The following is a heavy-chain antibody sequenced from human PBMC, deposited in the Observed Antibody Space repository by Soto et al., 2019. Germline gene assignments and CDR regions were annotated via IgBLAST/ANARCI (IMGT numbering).Heavy chain of an antibody. CDR1: GGSIGSYY. J-gene: IGHJ5*02. CDR3: ARSGAAGAGRNWVDP. Sequence: QVQLQESGPGLVKPSETLSLTCTISGGSIGSYYWSWIRPPPGKGLEWIVNIYHSVSTNYNPSLRRRVTISVDTSKNQFALKLNSVTAADTAVYYCARSGAAGAGRNWVDPWGQGTLGTGSS. CDR2: IYHSVST. D-gene: IGHD6-13*01. V-gene: IGHV4-59*01.